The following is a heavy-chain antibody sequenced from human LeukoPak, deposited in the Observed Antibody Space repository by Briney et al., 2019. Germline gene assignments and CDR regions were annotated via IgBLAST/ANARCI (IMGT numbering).Heavy chain of an antibody. CDR3: VRVGEAREGWVGY. V-gene: IGHV1-8*01. CDR1: GYTFTSYD. D-gene: IGHD1-26*01. CDR2: MNPNSGNT. J-gene: IGHJ4*02. Sequence: ASVKVSCKASGYTFTSYDINWVRQATGQGLEWMGWMNPNSGNTGYAQKFQGRVTMTRNTSISTAYMELSSLRSEDTAVYYCVRVGEAREGWVGYWGQGTLVTVSS.